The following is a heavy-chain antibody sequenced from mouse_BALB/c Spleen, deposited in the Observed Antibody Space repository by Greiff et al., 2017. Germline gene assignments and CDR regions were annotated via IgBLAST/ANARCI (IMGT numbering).Heavy chain of an antibody. Sequence: QVQLQQPGAELVMPGASVKMSCKASGYTFTDYWMHWVKQRPGQGLEWIGAIDTSDSYTSYNQKFKGKATLTVDESSSTAYMQLSSLTSEDSAVYYCARGKIQYGSGFAYWGQGTLVTVSA. J-gene: IGHJ3*01. CDR1: GYTFTDYW. CDR3: ARGKIQYGSGFAY. CDR2: IDTSDSYT. V-gene: IGHV1-69*01. D-gene: IGHD1-1*01.